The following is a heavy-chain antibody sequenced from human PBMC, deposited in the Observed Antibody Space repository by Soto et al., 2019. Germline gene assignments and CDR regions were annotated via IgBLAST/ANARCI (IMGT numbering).Heavy chain of an antibody. V-gene: IGHV1-46*03. D-gene: IGHD6-19*01. Sequence: GASVKVSCKASGYTFTSYYMHWVRQAPGQGLEWMGIINPSGGSTSYAQKFQGRVTMTRDTSTSTVYMELSSLRSEDTAVYYCAAVDSSGYDYFAFWGRGTLVPVSS. J-gene: IGHJ4*02. CDR3: AAVDSSGYDYFAF. CDR2: INPSGGST. CDR1: GYTFTSYY.